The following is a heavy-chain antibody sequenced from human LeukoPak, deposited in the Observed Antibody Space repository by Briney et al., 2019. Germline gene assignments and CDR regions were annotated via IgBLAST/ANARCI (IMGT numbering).Heavy chain of an antibody. D-gene: IGHD2-2*01. V-gene: IGHV3-21*01. Sequence: PGGSLRLSCAASGFTFSSYSMNWVRQAPGKGLEWVSSISSSSSYIYYADSVKGRFTISRDNAKNSLYLQMNSLRAEDTAVYYCARDKVVPAAMFANWFDPWGQGTLVTVSS. J-gene: IGHJ5*02. CDR2: ISSSSSYI. CDR3: ARDKVVPAAMFANWFDP. CDR1: GFTFSSYS.